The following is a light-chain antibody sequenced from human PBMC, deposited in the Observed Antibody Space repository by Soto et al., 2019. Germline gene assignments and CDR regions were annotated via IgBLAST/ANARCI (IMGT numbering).Light chain of an antibody. V-gene: IGKV3-20*01. CDR1: QIVYNGY. CDR3: QQYVSSPRT. CDR2: GAS. Sequence: ENVLTQSPGTLSLSPGESATLSCRASQIVYNGYLAWYQQKPGQPPRLLIFGASTRASGVPDRFSGSESGTDFTLTINRLQAEDFAVYYCQQYVSSPRTFGQGTRVEIK. J-gene: IGKJ1*01.